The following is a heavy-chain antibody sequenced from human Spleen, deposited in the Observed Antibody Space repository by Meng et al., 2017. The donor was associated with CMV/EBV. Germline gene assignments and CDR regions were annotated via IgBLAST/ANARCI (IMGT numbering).Heavy chain of an antibody. J-gene: IGHJ5*02. D-gene: IGHD2-8*02. CDR3: AREGVGGVLNWLDP. CDR2: INHSGST. CDR1: GGSISSSNW. Sequence: GSLRLSCAVSGGSISSSNWWSWVRQPPGKGLEWIGEINHSGSTNYNPSLKSRVTISVDTSKNQLSLKLSSVTAADTAVYYCAREGVGGVLNWLDPWGQGTLVTVSS. V-gene: IGHV4-4*02.